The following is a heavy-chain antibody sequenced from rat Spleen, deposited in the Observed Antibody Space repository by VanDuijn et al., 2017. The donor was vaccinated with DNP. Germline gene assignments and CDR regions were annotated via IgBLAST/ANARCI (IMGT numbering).Heavy chain of an antibody. J-gene: IGHJ2*01. CDR3: ATLDEY. CDR2: ISTSGSRT. V-gene: IGHV5S13*01. Sequence: EVQLVASGGGLVQPGRSLKLSCAASGFTFSNYYMAWVRQAPKKGLALFAAISTSGSRTYYPDSVKGRFTISRDNAQNTQYLQMDSLRSEDTATYYCATLDEYWGQGVMVTVSS. CDR1: GFTFSNYY.